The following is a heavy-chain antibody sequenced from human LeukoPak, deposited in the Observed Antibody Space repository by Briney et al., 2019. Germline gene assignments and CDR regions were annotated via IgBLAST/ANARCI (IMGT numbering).Heavy chain of an antibody. J-gene: IGHJ4*02. V-gene: IGHV4-59*12. D-gene: IGHD3-3*01. Sequence: PSETLSLACTVSGDSISSYYWSWIRQPPGKGLEWIEYIYYSGSTNYNPSLKSRVTISVDTSKNQFSLKLSSVTAADTAVYYCAGRTIFGGFDYWGQGTLVTVSS. CDR2: IYYSGST. CDR1: GDSISSYY. CDR3: AGRTIFGGFDY.